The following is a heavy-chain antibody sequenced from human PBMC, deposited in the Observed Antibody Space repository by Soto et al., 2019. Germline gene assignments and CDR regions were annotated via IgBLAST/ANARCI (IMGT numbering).Heavy chain of an antibody. CDR2: VNPNSGGT. CDR1: GYTFTAYY. CDR3: ARSIAARRTVDY. V-gene: IGHV1-2*02. J-gene: IGHJ4*01. Sequence: ASVKVSCKASGYTFTAYYMHWVRQAPGQGLEWMGWVNPNSGGTNYAQKFQGRVAMTRDTSITTAYMELSRLRSDDTAVYYCARSIAARRTVDYWGQGTLVTVSS. D-gene: IGHD6-6*01.